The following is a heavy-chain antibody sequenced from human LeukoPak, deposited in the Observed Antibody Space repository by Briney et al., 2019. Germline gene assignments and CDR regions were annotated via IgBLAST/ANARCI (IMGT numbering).Heavy chain of an antibody. CDR1: GFTFSSYS. CDR2: ISSSSSYI. V-gene: IGHV3-21*01. J-gene: IGHJ3*02. CDR3: ARVRAPGAFDI. Sequence: PGGSLRPSCAASGFTFSSYSMNWVRQPPGKGLEWVSSISSSSSYIYYADSVKGRFTISRDNAKNSLYLQMNSLRAEDTAVYYCARVRAPGAFDIWGQGTMVTVSS.